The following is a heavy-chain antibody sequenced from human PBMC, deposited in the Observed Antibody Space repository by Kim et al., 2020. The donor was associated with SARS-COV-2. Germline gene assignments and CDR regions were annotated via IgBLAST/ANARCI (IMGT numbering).Heavy chain of an antibody. Sequence: ASVKVSCKASGYTFTSYGISWVRQAPGQGLEWMGWISAYNGNTNYAQKLQGRVTMTTDTSTITAYMELRSLRSDDTAVYYCARGLQNYYDSNHFDYWGQGTLVTVSS. V-gene: IGHV1-18*01. CDR3: ARGLQNYYDSNHFDY. D-gene: IGHD3-22*01. CDR1: GYTFTSYG. CDR2: ISAYNGNT. J-gene: IGHJ4*02.